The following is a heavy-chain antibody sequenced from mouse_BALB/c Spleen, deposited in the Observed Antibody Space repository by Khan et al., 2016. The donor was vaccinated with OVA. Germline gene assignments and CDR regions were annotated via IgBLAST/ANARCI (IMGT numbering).Heavy chain of an antibody. Sequence: QVQLKQSGADLVRPGASVRLSCKTSGYIFTSYWIHWVKQRSGQGLDWIARIYPGTGSTYYNENFKGKATLTADKSSSTAYMQLSSLKSEGTTVSFCARGDYGSTYVFDYWGQGTLVTVSA. V-gene: IGHV1-76*01. D-gene: IGHD1-1*01. J-gene: IGHJ3*01. CDR2: IYPGTGST. CDR1: GYIFTSYW. CDR3: ARGDYGSTYVFDY.